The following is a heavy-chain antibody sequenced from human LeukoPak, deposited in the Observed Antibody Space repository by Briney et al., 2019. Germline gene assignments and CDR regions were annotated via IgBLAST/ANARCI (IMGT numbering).Heavy chain of an antibody. CDR2: ISYDGSNE. D-gene: IGHD3-10*01. V-gene: IGHV3-30-3*01. CDR1: GFTFSSYA. J-gene: IGHJ4*02. CDR3: ARVGYYASGPFSYFDY. Sequence: GGSLRLSCSASGFTFSSYAMHWVRQAPGKGLEWVAVISYDGSNEYYADSVKGRFTISRDNSKNTLYLQMNSLSVEDTAVYYCARVGYYASGPFSYFDYWGQGTLVTVSS.